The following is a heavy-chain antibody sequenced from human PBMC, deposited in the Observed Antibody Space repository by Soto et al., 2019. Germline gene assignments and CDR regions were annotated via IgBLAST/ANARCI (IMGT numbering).Heavy chain of an antibody. CDR1: GFTFSNYG. J-gene: IGHJ4*02. D-gene: IGHD2-15*01. V-gene: IGHV3-23*01. CDR3: AKAPSEAVVSPCDY. CDR2: ISGSGGRI. Sequence: EVQLLESGGGSVRPGGSLRLSCAASGFTFSNYGMSWVRQAPGKGLEWVSGISGSGGRIYYADSVKGRITISRDNSKNTLYLQMHSLTDEDTAVYYCAKAPSEAVVSPCDYWGQGTLVIVSA.